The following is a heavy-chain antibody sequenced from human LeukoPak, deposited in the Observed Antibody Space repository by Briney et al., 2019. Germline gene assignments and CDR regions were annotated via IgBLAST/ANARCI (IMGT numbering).Heavy chain of an antibody. J-gene: IGHJ4*02. D-gene: IGHD4-17*01. V-gene: IGHV4-38-2*02. CDR1: GYSISSGYY. CDR2: IYHSGST. CDR3: ARGEAGTTFFDY. Sequence: SETLSLTCTVSGYSISSGYYWGWIRQPPGKGLEWIGSIYHSGSTYYNPSLKSRVTISVDTSKNQFSLKLSSVTAADTAVYYCARGEAGTTFFDYWGQGTLVTVSS.